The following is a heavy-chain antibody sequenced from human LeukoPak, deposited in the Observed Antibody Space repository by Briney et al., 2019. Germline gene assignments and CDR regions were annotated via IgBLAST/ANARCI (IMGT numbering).Heavy chain of an antibody. V-gene: IGHV1-2*02. CDR2: INPNSGGT. J-gene: IGHJ5*02. CDR3: ARDKKVVQAAKGGHRWFDP. CDR1: GYTFTGYY. Sequence: ASVKVSCKASGYTFTGYYMHWVRQAPGQGLEWMGWINPNSGGTNYAQKFQGRVTMTRDTSISTAYMELSRLRSDDTAVYYCARDKKVVQAAKGGHRWFDPWGQGTLVTVSS. D-gene: IGHD2-2*01.